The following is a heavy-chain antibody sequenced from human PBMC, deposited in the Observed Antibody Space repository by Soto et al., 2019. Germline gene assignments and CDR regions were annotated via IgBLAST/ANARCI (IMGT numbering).Heavy chain of an antibody. V-gene: IGHV3-23*01. D-gene: IGHD6-13*01. Sequence: GGSLRLSCAASGFTFSSYAMSWVRLAPGKGLEWVSAISGSGGSTYYADSVKGRFTISRDNSKNTLYLQMNSLRAEDTAVYYCAKVLYPTSSTWHYYGMDVWGQGTTVTVSS. J-gene: IGHJ6*02. CDR2: ISGSGGST. CDR1: GFTFSSYA. CDR3: AKVLYPTSSTWHYYGMDV.